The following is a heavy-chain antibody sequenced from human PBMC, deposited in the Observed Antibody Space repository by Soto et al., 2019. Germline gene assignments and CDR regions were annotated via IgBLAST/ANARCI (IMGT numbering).Heavy chain of an antibody. CDR3: ARVLYYYDSSGYYGY. CDR1: GFTFSSYS. V-gene: IGHV3-21*01. Sequence: EVQLVESGGGQVKPGGSLRLSCAASGFTFSSYSMNWVRQAPGKGLEWVSSISSSSSYIYYADSVKGRFTISRDNAKNSLYLQMNSLRAEDTAVYYCARVLYYYDSSGYYGYWGQGTLVTVSS. CDR2: ISSSSSYI. J-gene: IGHJ4*02. D-gene: IGHD3-22*01.